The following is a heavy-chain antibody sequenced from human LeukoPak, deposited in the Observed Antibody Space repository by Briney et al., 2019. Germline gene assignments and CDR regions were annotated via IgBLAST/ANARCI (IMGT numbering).Heavy chain of an antibody. CDR1: GYSISSAYY. Sequence: SETLSLTCSVSGYSISSAYYWGWIRPPPGKGLEWIGTMYHSGSTNYNPSLKSRVTISVDTSKNQFSLKLSSVTAADTAVHYCARGRHYGVWGPGTLVTVSS. CDR3: ARGRHYGV. D-gene: IGHD3-10*01. J-gene: IGHJ4*02. CDR2: MYHSGST. V-gene: IGHV4-38-2*02.